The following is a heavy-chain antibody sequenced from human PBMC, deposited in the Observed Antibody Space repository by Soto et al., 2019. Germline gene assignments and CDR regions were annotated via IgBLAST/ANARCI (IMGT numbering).Heavy chain of an antibody. CDR3: AKKVVRLLPPNYFDY. CDR1: GFTFSTYA. CDR2: LSAGGGST. D-gene: IGHD3-22*01. Sequence: PGGSLRLSCAASGFTFSTYAMSWVRQAPGKGLEWVSALSAGGGSTYYADSVKGRFTISRDNSKNTLYLQMNSLRAEDTAVYYCAKKVVRLLPPNYFDYWGQGTLVTVSS. V-gene: IGHV3-23*01. J-gene: IGHJ4*02.